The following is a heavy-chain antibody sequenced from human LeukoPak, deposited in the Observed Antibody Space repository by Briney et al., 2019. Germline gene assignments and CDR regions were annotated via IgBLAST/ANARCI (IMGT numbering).Heavy chain of an antibody. CDR2: VTTGGPNT. D-gene: IGHD7-27*01. V-gene: IGHV3-23*01. CDR1: GFTFSSYG. CDR3: AKDGGLWVSAHWGDS. Sequence: GGSLRLSCAASGFTFSSYGMHWVRQAPGKGLKWVSTVTTGGPNTYYADSVKGRFTVSRDDSKNTLYLQMNSLRAEDTAVYYCAKDGGLWVSAHWGDSWGRGALVTVSS. J-gene: IGHJ4*02.